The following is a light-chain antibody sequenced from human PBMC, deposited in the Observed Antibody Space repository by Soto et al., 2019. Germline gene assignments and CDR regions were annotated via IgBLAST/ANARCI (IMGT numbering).Light chain of an antibody. V-gene: IGLV8-61*01. Sequence: QTVVTQEPSFSVSPGRTVTLTGGLSSGSVSTRYYPSWYQQTPGQAPRTLIYSTNTRSSGVPDRFSGSILGNKAALTITGAQADDESDYYCVLYMGSGIWVFGGGTQLTVL. J-gene: IGLJ7*01. CDR1: SGSVSTRYY. CDR3: VLYMGSGIWV. CDR2: STN.